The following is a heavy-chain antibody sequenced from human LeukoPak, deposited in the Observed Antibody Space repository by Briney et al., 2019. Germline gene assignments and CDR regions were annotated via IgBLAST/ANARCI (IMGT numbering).Heavy chain of an antibody. CDR1: GYTFTSYG. V-gene: IGHV1-18*01. Sequence: ASVRVSCKASGYTFTSYGISWVRQAPGQGPEWMGWISAYNGNTNYAQKLQGRVTMATDTSTSTAYMELRSLRSDDTAVYYCARDTYRLRDSYYFDYWGQGTLVTVSS. CDR3: ARDTYRLRDSYYFDY. D-gene: IGHD2-2*02. CDR2: ISAYNGNT. J-gene: IGHJ4*02.